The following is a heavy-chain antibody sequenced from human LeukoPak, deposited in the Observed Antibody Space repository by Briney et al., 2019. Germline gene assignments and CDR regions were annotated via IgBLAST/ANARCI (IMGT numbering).Heavy chain of an antibody. CDR3: ARGVVGVIEVRVYYVDY. V-gene: IGHV4-34*01. CDR2: INHSGST. Sequence: KASETLSLTCAVYGGSFSGYDWSWIRQPPGKGLEWIGEINHSGSTNYNPSLKRRGTMSLDTSKSQFSLKLSSVTAADTALYYCARGVVGVIEVRVYYVDYWGQGTLVTVSS. D-gene: IGHD3-3*01. CDR1: GGSFSGYD. J-gene: IGHJ4*02.